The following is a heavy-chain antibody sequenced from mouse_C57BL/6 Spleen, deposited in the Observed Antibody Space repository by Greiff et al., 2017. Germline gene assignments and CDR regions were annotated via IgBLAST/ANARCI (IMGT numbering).Heavy chain of an antibody. CDR2: IYPGDGDT. Sequence: QVQLKESGPELVKPGASVKISCKASGYEFSSSWMNWVKQRPGKGLEWIGRIYPGDGDTNYNGKFKGKATLTADKSSSTAYMQLSSLTSEDSAVYCCARDWDWDYWGQGTTLTVSS. CDR1: GYEFSSSW. J-gene: IGHJ2*01. CDR3: ARDWDWDY. V-gene: IGHV1-82*01. D-gene: IGHD4-1*01.